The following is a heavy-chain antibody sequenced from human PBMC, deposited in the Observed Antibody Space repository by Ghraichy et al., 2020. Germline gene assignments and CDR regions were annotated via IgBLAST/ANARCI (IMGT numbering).Heavy chain of an antibody. Sequence: GGSLRLSCAASGFTFSSYAMRWVRQAPGKGLEWVSANSGTGGSTYYADAEKGRFTITRDNSNNTLYLQINSLRAEDTAVYYCATRPYYDILTGYEGLAFWGKRSLVTVSS. CDR1: GFTFSSYA. CDR3: ATRPYYDILTGYEGLAF. D-gene: IGHD3-9*01. J-gene: IGHJ4*02. V-gene: IGHV3-23*01. CDR2: NSGTGGST.